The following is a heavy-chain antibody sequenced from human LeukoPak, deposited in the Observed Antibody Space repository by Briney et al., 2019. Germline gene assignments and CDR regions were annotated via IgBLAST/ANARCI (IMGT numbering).Heavy chain of an antibody. CDR3: VTGGTYTRDYLDY. J-gene: IGHJ4*02. CDR1: GFTFSSYS. V-gene: IGHV3-64D*06. Sequence: PGGSLRLSCAASGFTFSSYSMNWVRQAPGKGLEYVSGVSYSGIITYFTDSVKGRFSISRDNSKNTLYLQMSSLRPEDTAVYYCVTGGTYTRDYLDYWGLGTLVTVSS. CDR2: VSYSGIIT. D-gene: IGHD3-16*01.